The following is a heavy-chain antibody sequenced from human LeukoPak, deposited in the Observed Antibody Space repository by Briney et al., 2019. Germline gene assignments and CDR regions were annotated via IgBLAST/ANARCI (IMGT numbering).Heavy chain of an antibody. D-gene: IGHD4-11*01. CDR3: ARGRSKVKGDYYYYYMDV. J-gene: IGHJ6*03. CDR1: GYTFTSYD. V-gene: IGHV1-8*01. CDR2: MNPNSGNT. Sequence: ASVKVSCKASGYTFTSYDINWVRQATGQGLEWMGWMNPNSGNTGYAQKFQGRVTMTRNTSISTAYMELSSLRSEDTAVYYCARGRSKVKGDYYYYYMDVWGKGTTVTVSS.